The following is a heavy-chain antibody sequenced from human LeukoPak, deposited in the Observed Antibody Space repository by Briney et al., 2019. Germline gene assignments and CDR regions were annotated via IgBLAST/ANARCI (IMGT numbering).Heavy chain of an antibody. CDR2: INHSGST. D-gene: IGHD3-10*01. Sequence: SETLSLTCAVYGGSFSGYYWSWIRQPPGKGLEWIGEINHSGSTNYNPSLKSRVTISVDTSKNQFSLKLSSVTAADTAVYYCASSTYFSDYYGSGSSNSFDYWGQGTLVTVSS. CDR1: GGSFSGYY. CDR3: ASSTYFSDYYGSGSSNSFDY. V-gene: IGHV4-34*01. J-gene: IGHJ4*02.